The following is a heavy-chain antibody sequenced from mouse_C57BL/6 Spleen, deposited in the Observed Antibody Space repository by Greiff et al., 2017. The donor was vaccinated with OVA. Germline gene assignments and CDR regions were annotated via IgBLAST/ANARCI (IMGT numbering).Heavy chain of an antibody. D-gene: IGHD1-1*01. Sequence: EVMLVESGGGLVQPGESLKLSCESNEYEFPSHDMSWVRKTPEKRLELVAAINSDGGSTYYPDTMERRFIISRDNTKKTLYLQMSSLRSEDTALYYCARRGYYGSSGLHWYFDVWGTGTTVTVSS. CDR3: ARRGYYGSSGLHWYFDV. CDR1: EYEFPSHD. CDR2: INSDGGST. J-gene: IGHJ1*03. V-gene: IGHV5-2*01.